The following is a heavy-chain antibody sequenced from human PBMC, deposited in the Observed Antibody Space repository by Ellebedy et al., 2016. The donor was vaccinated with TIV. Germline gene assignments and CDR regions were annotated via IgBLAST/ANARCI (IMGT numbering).Heavy chain of an antibody. CDR2: ISHSGRT. CDR1: GGSISSYD. J-gene: IGHJ4*02. V-gene: IGHV4-59*01. CDR3: ASGGVYTYFFDY. Sequence: MPSETLSLTCSVSGGSISSYDWSWIRQSPGKGLEWIGDISHSGRTNYNTSLKSRVTISADTSKNQFSLKLSSVTAADTAVYYCASGGVYTYFFDYWGQGTLVTVSS. D-gene: IGHD2-8*01.